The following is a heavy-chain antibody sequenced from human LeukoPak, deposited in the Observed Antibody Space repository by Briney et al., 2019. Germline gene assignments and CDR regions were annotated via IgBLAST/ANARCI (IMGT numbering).Heavy chain of an antibody. D-gene: IGHD5-18*01. CDR3: ARDLGYSYGLAY. V-gene: IGHV3-48*01. J-gene: IGHJ4*02. CDR2: ISGSSNTI. CDR1: GFAFSAYS. Sequence: GGSLRLSCAASGFAFSAYSMNWVRQAPGKGLEWISYISGSSNTIYYADSVKGRFTISRDNAKNSLYLQMNSLRAEDTAVYYCARDLGYSYGLAYWGQGTLVTVSS.